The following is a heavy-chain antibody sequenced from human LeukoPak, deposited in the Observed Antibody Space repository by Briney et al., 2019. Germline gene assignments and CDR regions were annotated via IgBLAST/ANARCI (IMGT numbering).Heavy chain of an antibody. V-gene: IGHV5-51*01. CDR3: ARHASPYSSNYYFDY. D-gene: IGHD6-13*01. Sequence: GESLKISCRASGHDFPDYWIGWVRQMPGKGLEWMGIIFPRDSNTVYGPSFQGQVTISVDKSISTAYLQWSSLKASDTAMYYCARHASPYSSNYYFDYWGQGALVTVSS. J-gene: IGHJ4*02. CDR1: GHDFPDYW. CDR2: IFPRDSNT.